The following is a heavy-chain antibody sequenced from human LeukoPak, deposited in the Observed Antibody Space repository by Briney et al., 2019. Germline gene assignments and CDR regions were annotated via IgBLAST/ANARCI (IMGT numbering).Heavy chain of an antibody. CDR3: ARDYDKYGGNSGGLDY. Sequence: PGGSLRLSCAASGFTFSIYSMNWVRQAPGKGLEWVSSISSTSSYIYYADSVKGRFTISRDNAKNSLYLQMNSLRAEDTAVYYCARDYDKYGGNSGGLDYWGQGTLVTVSS. V-gene: IGHV3-21*01. CDR2: ISSTSSYI. D-gene: IGHD4-23*01. CDR1: GFTFSIYS. J-gene: IGHJ4*02.